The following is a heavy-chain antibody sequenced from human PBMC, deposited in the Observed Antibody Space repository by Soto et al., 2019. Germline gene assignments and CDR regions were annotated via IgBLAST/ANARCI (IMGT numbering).Heavy chain of an antibody. D-gene: IGHD1-26*01. CDR2: IYYSGST. V-gene: IGHV4-39*01. Sequence: SETLSLTCTVSGGSISSSSYYWGWIRQPPGKGLEWIGSIYYSGSTYYNPSLKSRVTISVDTSKSQFSLKLSSVTAADTAVYYCAREDYGIVGATTHYYYYYGMDVWGQGTTVTVSS. J-gene: IGHJ6*02. CDR1: GGSISSSSYY. CDR3: AREDYGIVGATTHYYYYYGMDV.